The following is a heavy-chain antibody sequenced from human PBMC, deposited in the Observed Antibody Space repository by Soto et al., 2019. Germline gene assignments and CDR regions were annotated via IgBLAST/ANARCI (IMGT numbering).Heavy chain of an antibody. J-gene: IGHJ4*02. D-gene: IGHD4-17*01. Sequence: WETLSLTCSVSGGSVSNKTYYWSWIRQPPGKRLEWIGYVYYSGTTNYNPSLKSRVTISVDLSKNQFSLRLSSVTTADTALYYCARTTAVPNTLRSRYFFDYWGQGTLVTVSS. CDR3: ARTTAVPNTLRSRYFFDY. CDR2: VYYSGTT. CDR1: GGSVSNKTYY. V-gene: IGHV4-61*01.